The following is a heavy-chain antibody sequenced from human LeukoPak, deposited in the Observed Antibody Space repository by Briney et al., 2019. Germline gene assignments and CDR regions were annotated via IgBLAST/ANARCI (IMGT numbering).Heavy chain of an antibody. J-gene: IGHJ6*03. CDR3: AREYQNRYYYYYMDV. CDR1: GGSISSYY. Sequence: PSETLSLTCTVSGGSISSYYWSWIRQPAGKGLEWIGRIYTSGSTNYNPSLKSRVTMSVDTSKNQFSLKLSSVTAADTAVYYCAREYQNRYYYYYMDVWGKGTTVTISS. CDR2: IYTSGST. D-gene: IGHD2/OR15-2a*01. V-gene: IGHV4-4*07.